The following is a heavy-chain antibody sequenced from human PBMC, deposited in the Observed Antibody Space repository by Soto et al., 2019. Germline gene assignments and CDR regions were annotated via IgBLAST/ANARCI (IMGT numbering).Heavy chain of an antibody. CDR2: IYSGGLT. J-gene: IGHJ6*02. V-gene: IGHV3-66*01. CDR3: ASLVGALVEPYYYYGMDV. CDR1: GFTVSSNY. D-gene: IGHD1-26*01. Sequence: PGGSLRLSCAASGFTVSSNYMSWVRQAPGEGLEWVSVIYSGGLTYYAGSVKGRFTISRDNSKNTLYLQMNSLRAEDTAVYYCASLVGALVEPYYYYGMDVWGQGTTVTVSS.